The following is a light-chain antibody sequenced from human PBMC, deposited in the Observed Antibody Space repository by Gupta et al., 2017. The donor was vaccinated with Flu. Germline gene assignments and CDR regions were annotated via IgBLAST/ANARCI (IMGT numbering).Light chain of an antibody. V-gene: IGLV3-21*02. CDR1: NLRTKS. CDR2: DDS. Sequence: YLLTQPPSVSVDHGQTARLTCEGNNLRTKSVHWYQQKPGQAPVLVVYDDSDRPSGIPERFSGSHSGNTATLTISRVEAGDEADYYCQVFDSRSDHVVFGGGTRLSDL. CDR3: QVFDSRSDHVV. J-gene: IGLJ2*01.